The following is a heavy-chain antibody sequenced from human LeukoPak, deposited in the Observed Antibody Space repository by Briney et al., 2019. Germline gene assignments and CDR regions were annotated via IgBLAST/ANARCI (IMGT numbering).Heavy chain of an antibody. Sequence: SETLSLTCGVSGGSISNTNWWSWVRQPPGQGLEWIGEISLTGLTHYSPSLESRVTVSLDKSKNQLSLNLTSVTAADTAVYYCSRENGAFSPFGYWGQGTLVTVLS. CDR3: SRENGAFSPFGY. D-gene: IGHD2-8*01. J-gene: IGHJ4*02. CDR2: ISLTGLT. CDR1: GGSISNTNW. V-gene: IGHV4-4*02.